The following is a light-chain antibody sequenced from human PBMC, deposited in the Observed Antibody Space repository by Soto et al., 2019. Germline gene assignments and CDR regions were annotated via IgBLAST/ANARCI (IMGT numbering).Light chain of an antibody. V-gene: IGKV1-9*01. CDR1: QGIRIY. J-gene: IGKJ4*01. CDR3: QQLNSYPALT. Sequence: IPLTQSPSSLSASVGDRVRITCRSSQGIRIYLAWYQQKPGKDPKLLIYDASTLQSGVTSRFSGSGSGTDFTLTISSLQPEDFATYYCQQLNSYPALTFGGGTKVDIK. CDR2: DAS.